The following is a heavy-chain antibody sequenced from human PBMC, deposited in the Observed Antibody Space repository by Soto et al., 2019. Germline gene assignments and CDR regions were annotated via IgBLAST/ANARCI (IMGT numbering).Heavy chain of an antibody. J-gene: IGHJ4*02. D-gene: IGHD3-10*01. V-gene: IGHV3-53*04. Sequence: EVRLVESGGGLIQQGGSLRLSCTASGFIVSSNYMTWVRQAPGKGLEWVSLLYNGGATHYAASVKGRFTISSHSSQNTMFLQMNSLRTEDTAPYYCVRGRYGSEIHWGQGTKVTVSS. CDR1: GFIVSSNY. CDR3: VRGRYGSEIH. CDR2: LYNGGAT.